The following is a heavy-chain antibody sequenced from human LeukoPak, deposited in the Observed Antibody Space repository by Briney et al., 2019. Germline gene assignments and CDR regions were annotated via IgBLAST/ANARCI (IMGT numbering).Heavy chain of an antibody. CDR1: GYTFTGYY. V-gene: IGHV1-2*04. D-gene: IGHD1-26*01. Sequence: ASVKVSCKASGYTFTGYYMHWVRQAPGQGLEWMGWINPNSGGTNYAQKFQGWVTMTRDTSISTAYMELSRLRSEDTAVYYCAREGGSYLGYYFDYWGQGTLVTVSS. J-gene: IGHJ4*02. CDR2: INPNSGGT. CDR3: AREGGSYLGYYFDY.